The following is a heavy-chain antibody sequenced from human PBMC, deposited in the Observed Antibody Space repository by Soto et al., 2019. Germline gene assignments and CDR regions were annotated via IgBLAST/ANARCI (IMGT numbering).Heavy chain of an antibody. CDR2: INPNSGGT. J-gene: IGHJ3*02. V-gene: IGHV1-2*02. CDR1: GYTFTGYY. D-gene: IGHD3-16*01. CDR3: ARDRPSMITFGGVPEGAFDI. Sequence: VASVKVSCKASGYTFTGYYMHWVRQAPGQGLEWMGWINPNSGGTNYAQKFQGRVTMTRDTSISTAYMELSRLRSDDTAVYYCARDRPSMITFGGVPEGAFDIWGQGTMVTVSS.